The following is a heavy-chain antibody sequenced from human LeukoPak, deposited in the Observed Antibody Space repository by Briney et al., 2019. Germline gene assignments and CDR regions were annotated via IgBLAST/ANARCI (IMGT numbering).Heavy chain of an antibody. Sequence: GSLRLSCAASGFTFSSYWMHWVRQAPGKGLVWVSRINSDGSSITYADSVKGRFTISRDNAKNTLYLQMNNLRVEDTAVHYCAREGRVSGYDFDCWGQGTLVTVSS. CDR3: AREGRVSGYDFDC. CDR1: GFTFSSYW. J-gene: IGHJ4*02. CDR2: INSDGSSI. V-gene: IGHV3-74*03. D-gene: IGHD5-12*01.